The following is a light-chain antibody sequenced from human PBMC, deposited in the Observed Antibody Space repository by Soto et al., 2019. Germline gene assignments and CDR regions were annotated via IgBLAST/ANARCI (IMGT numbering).Light chain of an antibody. CDR1: QSVSSSY. V-gene: IGKV3-20*01. J-gene: IGKJ2*01. CDR3: QQYGSSPRYT. CDR2: GAS. Sequence: EIVLTQSPGTLSLSPGERATLSCRASQSVSSSYLAWYQQKPGQAPRLLIYGASSRSTGIPDRFSGSASGTDFTLNISRLEPEDFAVYYCQQYGSSPRYTFGQGTKLEIK.